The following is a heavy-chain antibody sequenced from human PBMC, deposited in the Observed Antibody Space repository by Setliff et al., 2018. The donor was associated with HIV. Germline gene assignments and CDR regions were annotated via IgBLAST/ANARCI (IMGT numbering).Heavy chain of an antibody. J-gene: IGHJ4*02. V-gene: IGHV3-11*01. CDR1: GFTFSSYN. Sequence: GGSLRLSCAASGFTFSSYNMSWLRQAPGKGLEWVSYISRDGNTIYYADSVKGRFTISRDNAKNSLYLQLNSLRPEDTAVYYCARDKDEDYGSTSFDYWGQGILVTVSS. D-gene: IGHD4-17*01. CDR2: ISRDGNTI. CDR3: ARDKDEDYGSTSFDY.